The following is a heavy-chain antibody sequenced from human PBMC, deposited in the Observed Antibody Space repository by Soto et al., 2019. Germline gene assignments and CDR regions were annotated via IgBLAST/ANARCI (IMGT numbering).Heavy chain of an antibody. Sequence: SETLSLTCTVSGASIDRSNYYWDWIRQPPGKGLEWIGTTYYNGNAYYNPSLKSRVTMSVDTSKNQFSLKLISVTAADTAVYYCARRAMTRDAFDIWGQGTMVT. CDR2: TYYNGNA. V-gene: IGHV4-39*01. J-gene: IGHJ3*02. CDR1: GASIDRSNYY. CDR3: ARRAMTRDAFDI.